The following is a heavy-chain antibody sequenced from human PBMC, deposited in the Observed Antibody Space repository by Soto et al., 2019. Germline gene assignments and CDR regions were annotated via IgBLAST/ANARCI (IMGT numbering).Heavy chain of an antibody. D-gene: IGHD3-22*01. J-gene: IGHJ4*02. CDR3: ASGRYDASGYFDY. CDR1: GNTFTYVY. CDR2: ITPFNGNT. Sequence: SVKVSCKGSGNTFTYVYLHWVRQAPGQALEWMGWITPFNGNTKYAQKFQDRVTFTGDTPLNTAYMELSSLRSDDTAMFYCASGRYDASGYFDYWGQGTLVTVSS. V-gene: IGHV1-45*02.